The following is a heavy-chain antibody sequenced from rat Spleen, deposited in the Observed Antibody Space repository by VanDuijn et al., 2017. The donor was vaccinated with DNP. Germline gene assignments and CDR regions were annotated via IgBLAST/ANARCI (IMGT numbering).Heavy chain of an antibody. J-gene: IGHJ1*01. D-gene: IGHD1-11*01. CDR1: GYSITSSY. Sequence: EVQLQESGPGLVKPSQSLSLTCSVTGYSITSSYWGWIRKFPGNKMEWMGYISYSGFTSFSPFLKGRISITRDTSKNLFFLQLNSVTTEDTATYYCARGLNYGGYNYYWYFDFWGPGTMVTVSS. V-gene: IGHV3-1*01. CDR3: ARGLNYGGYNYYWYFDF. CDR2: ISYSGFT.